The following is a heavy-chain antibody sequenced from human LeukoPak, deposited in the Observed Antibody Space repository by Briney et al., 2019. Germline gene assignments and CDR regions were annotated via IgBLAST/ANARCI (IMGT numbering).Heavy chain of an antibody. Sequence: MPSETLSLTCTVSGGSINSYYWSWIRQPPGKGLEWIGYIYYSGSTNYNPSLKSRVTISVDTSKNQFSLRLSSVTAADTAAYYCARVTGYMTEDYFDYWGQGTLITVSS. J-gene: IGHJ4*02. CDR2: IYYSGST. CDR3: ARVTGYMTEDYFDY. D-gene: IGHD6-13*01. V-gene: IGHV4-59*01. CDR1: GGSINSYY.